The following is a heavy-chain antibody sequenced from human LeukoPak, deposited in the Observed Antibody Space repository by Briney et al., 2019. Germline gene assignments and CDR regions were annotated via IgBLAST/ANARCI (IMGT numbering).Heavy chain of an antibody. Sequence: GGSLRLSCAASGFTFSDYYMSWIRQAPGKGLEWVAFIRYDGSNKYYVDSVKGRFTISRDNAKNSLFLQMNGLRVEDTAVYYCARDASYYDSSGYYDAFDIWGQGTMVTVSS. V-gene: IGHV3-30*02. CDR3: ARDASYYDSSGYYDAFDI. J-gene: IGHJ3*02. CDR2: IRYDGSNK. CDR1: GFTFSDYY. D-gene: IGHD3-22*01.